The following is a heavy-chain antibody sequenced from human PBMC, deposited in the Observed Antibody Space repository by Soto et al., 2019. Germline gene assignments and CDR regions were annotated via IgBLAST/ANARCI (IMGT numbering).Heavy chain of an antibody. CDR1: GYTFTSYY. J-gene: IGHJ6*02. CDR3: ARDRIAVAKLHYYYYYGMDV. Sequence: ASVKVSCKASGYTFTSYYMHWVRQAPGQGLEWMGIINPSGGSTSYAQKFQGRVTMTRDTSTSTVYMELSSLRSEDTAVYYCARDRIAVAKLHYYYYYGMDVWGQGTTVTAP. V-gene: IGHV1-46*01. CDR2: INPSGGST. D-gene: IGHD6-19*01.